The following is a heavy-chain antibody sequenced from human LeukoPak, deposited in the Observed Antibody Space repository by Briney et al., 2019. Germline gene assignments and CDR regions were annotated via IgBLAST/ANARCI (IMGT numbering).Heavy chain of an antibody. Sequence: PGGSLRLSCAASGFTFSSYTMHWIRQAPGKGLEWVSAISGSGGSTYYADSVKGRFTISRDNSKNTLYLQMNSLRAEDTAVYYCAKAQTLVLIDYWGQGTLVTVSS. CDR2: ISGSGGST. CDR1: GFTFSSYT. V-gene: IGHV3-23*01. D-gene: IGHD3-10*01. J-gene: IGHJ4*02. CDR3: AKAQTLVLIDY.